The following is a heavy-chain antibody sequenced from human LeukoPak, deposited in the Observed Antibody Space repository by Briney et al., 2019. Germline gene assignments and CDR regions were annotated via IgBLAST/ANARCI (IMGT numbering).Heavy chain of an antibody. D-gene: IGHD1-14*01. CDR2: IYPGDSDT. CDR3: ARSEPRGRSFDI. J-gene: IGHJ3*02. CDR1: GYTFTTYW. V-gene: IGHV5-51*01. Sequence: RGESLKISCKGSGYTFTTYWIGWVRQMPGKGLEWMGVIYPGDSDTRYSPSFQGQVTISADKSISTAYLQWTSLKASDTAMFYCARSEPRGRSFDIWGQGTMVTVSS.